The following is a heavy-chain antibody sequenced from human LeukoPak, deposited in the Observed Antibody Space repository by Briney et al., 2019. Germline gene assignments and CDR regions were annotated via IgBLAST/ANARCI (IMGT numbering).Heavy chain of an antibody. J-gene: IGHJ4*02. CDR3: ARRSYDGSGYYYVDN. V-gene: IGHV4-34*01. D-gene: IGHD3-22*01. CDR2: INHSGST. Sequence: RPSETLSLTCAVYGGSFSGYYWSWIRQPPGKGLEWIGEINHSGSTNYNPSLKSRVTISVDTSKNQFSLKLSSVTAADTAVYYCARRSYDGSGYYYVDNWGQGTLVTVSS. CDR1: GGSFSGYY.